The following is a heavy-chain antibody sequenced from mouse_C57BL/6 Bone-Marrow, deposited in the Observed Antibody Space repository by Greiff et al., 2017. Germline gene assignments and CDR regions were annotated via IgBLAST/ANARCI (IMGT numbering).Heavy chain of an antibody. CDR2: IDPEDGDT. J-gene: IGHJ4*01. Sequence: EVQRVESGAELVKPGASVKLSCTASGFNITDYYMHWVKQRTEQGLEWIGRIDPEDGDTKYAPKFQGKATITADTSSNTAYLQLSSLTSEDTAVYYCASPLYDGYYSYAMDYWGQGTSVTVSS. V-gene: IGHV14-2*01. CDR3: ASPLYDGYYSYAMDY. D-gene: IGHD2-3*01. CDR1: GFNITDYY.